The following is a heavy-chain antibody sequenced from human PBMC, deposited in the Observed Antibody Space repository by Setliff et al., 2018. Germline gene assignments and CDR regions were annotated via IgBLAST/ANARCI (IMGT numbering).Heavy chain of an antibody. J-gene: IGHJ4*02. V-gene: IGHV3-23*01. CDR3: AKDRLFPRY. CDR1: DFTFSNSA. CDR2: ITDSGSKI. D-gene: IGHD2-21*01. Sequence: GGSLSLSCVGSDFTFSNSAMSWVRQAPGKGLEWVSTITDSGSKILYVDSVKGRFTISRDNSKNSLYLQMDSLRPEDTAVYYCAKDRLFPRYWGRGTLVTVSS.